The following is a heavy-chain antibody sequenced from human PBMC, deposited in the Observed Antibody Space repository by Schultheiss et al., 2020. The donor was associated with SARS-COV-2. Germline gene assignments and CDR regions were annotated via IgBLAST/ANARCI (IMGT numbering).Heavy chain of an antibody. CDR1: GFTFSSYG. V-gene: IGHV3-30*03. CDR2: ISYDGSNK. D-gene: IGHD4-11*01. J-gene: IGHJ6*02. Sequence: GGSLRLSCAASGFTFSSYGMHWVRQAPGKGLEWVAVISYDGSNKYYADSVKGRFTISRDNSKNTLYLQMNSLRAEDTAVYYCARDAGDYRSYYYYGMDVWGQGTTVTVSS. CDR3: ARDAGDYRSYYYYGMDV.